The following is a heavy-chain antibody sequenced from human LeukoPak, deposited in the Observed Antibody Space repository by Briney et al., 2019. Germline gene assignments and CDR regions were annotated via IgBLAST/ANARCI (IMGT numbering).Heavy chain of an antibody. CDR1: GFTFSSYE. V-gene: IGHV3-48*03. D-gene: IGHD2-2*01. CDR2: ISSSGSTI. CDR3: AAYCSSSSCHLAY. Sequence: GGSLRLSCAASGFTFSSYEMNWVRQAPGKGLEWVSYISSSGSTIYYADSVKGRFTISRDNAKNSLYLLMNSLRAEDTAVYYCAAYCSSSSCHLAYWGQGTLVAVSS. J-gene: IGHJ4*02.